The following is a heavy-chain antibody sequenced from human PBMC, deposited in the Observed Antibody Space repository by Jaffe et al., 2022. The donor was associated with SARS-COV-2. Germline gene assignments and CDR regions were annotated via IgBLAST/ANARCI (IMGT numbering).Heavy chain of an antibody. V-gene: IGHV3-7*01. Sequence: EAQLVESGGNLVQPGGSLRLSCAASGFSISPYWMSWVRQAPGKGLEWVATIKQDGSEKHYVDSVKGRFTISRDNAKNSLFLQMNSLRVEDTAVYYCTREGSGDYWGQGTLVTVSS. CDR3: TREGSGDY. D-gene: IGHD2-15*01. CDR2: IKQDGSEK. CDR1: GFSISPYW. J-gene: IGHJ4*02.